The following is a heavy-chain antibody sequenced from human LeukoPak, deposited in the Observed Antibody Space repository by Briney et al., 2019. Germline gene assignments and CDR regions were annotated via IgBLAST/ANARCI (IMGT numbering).Heavy chain of an antibody. CDR1: GGSISTTNW. Sequence: SETLSLTCGVSGGSISTTNWWTWVRQPPGEGLEWIGEVHLSGRTHYNPSLESRVTMSVDMSENHISLRLTSVTTADTAVYYCAREGGPYRPLDYSGQGTLVTVSS. V-gene: IGHV4-4*02. CDR2: VHLSGRT. CDR3: AREGGPYRPLDY. J-gene: IGHJ4*02.